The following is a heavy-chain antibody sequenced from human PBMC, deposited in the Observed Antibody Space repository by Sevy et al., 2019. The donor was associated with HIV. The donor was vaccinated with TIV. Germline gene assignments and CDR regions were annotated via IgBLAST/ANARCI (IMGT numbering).Heavy chain of an antibody. J-gene: IGHJ4*02. D-gene: IGHD6-19*01. CDR3: AKDGPLPPPYSSGWFSGVREGIIDY. CDR2: ISGSGGST. CDR1: GFTFSSYA. Sequence: GGSLRLSCAASGFTFSSYAMSWVRQAPGKGLEWVSAISGSGGSTYYADSVKGRFTISRDNSKNTLYLQMNSLRAEDTAVYSCAKDGPLPPPYSSGWFSGVREGIIDYWGQGTLVTVSS. V-gene: IGHV3-23*01.